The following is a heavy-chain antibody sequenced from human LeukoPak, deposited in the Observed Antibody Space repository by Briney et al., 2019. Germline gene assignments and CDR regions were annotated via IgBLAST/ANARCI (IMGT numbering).Heavy chain of an antibody. CDR2: IYYSGST. CDR3: ARGQQWLGPFGY. CDR1: GGSISSYY. Sequence: SETLSLTCTVSGGSISSYYWSWIRQPPGKGLEWIGYIYYSGSTNYNPSLKSRVTISVDTSKNQFSLKLSSVTAADTAVYYCARGQQWLGPFGYWGQGTLVTVSS. J-gene: IGHJ4*02. D-gene: IGHD6-19*01. V-gene: IGHV4-59*01.